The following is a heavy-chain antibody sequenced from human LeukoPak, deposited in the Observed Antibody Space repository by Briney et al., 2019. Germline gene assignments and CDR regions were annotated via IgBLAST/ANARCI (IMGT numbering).Heavy chain of an antibody. V-gene: IGHV3-30*01. CDR2: ISSGGTYE. Sequence: GSLRLSCAASGFTFSNYAMHWVRQAPGKGLEWVSLISSGGTYEYYADSVKGRFTISRDNSKNTLYLQLNSLRAEDTAVYHCARVIAARPARRTYYYMDVWGKGTTVTVSS. D-gene: IGHD6-6*01. J-gene: IGHJ6*03. CDR1: GFTFSNYA. CDR3: ARVIAARPARRTYYYMDV.